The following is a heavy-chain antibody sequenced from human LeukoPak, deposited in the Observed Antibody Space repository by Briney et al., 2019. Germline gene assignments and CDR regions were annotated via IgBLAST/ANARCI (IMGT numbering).Heavy chain of an antibody. D-gene: IGHD3-22*01. CDR3: ARAYYDSSGVDL. Sequence: EASVKVSCKASGYTFTNYDINWVRQAPGQGLGWMGWMHPNSGNTGYAQKFQDRVTMTRNTSIRTAYMELNSLRSEDTAVYYCARAYYDSSGVDLWGRGTLVTVSS. CDR2: MHPNSGNT. CDR1: GYTFTNYD. J-gene: IGHJ2*01. V-gene: IGHV1-8*01.